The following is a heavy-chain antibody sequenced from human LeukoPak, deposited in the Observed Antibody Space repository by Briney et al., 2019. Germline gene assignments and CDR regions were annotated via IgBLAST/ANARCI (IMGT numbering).Heavy chain of an antibody. CDR2: ISSSSSYT. J-gene: IGHJ3*02. CDR1: GFTFSDYY. V-gene: IGHV3-11*06. Sequence: GGSLRLSCAAPGFTFSDYYMSWIRQAPGKGLEWVSYISSSSSYTNYADSVKGRFTISRDNAKNSLYLQMNSLRAEDTAVYYCARDQVNYYGSEPDAFDIWGQGTMVTVSS. CDR3: ARDQVNYYGSEPDAFDI. D-gene: IGHD3-10*01.